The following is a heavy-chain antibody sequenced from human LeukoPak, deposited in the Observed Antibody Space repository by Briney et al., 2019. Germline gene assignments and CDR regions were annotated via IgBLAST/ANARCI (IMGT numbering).Heavy chain of an antibody. Sequence: HGESLKTSCRGSGYRFTTYCIGGVRPMPGKGLEWMGVIYSGDSDSRYIPSFRGQVTISADKSISTAYLQWSSLKASDTAMYFCARHGGSYDSPYDYWGQATLVTVSS. J-gene: IGHJ4*02. CDR1: GYRFTTYC. CDR2: IYSGDSDS. D-gene: IGHD5-12*01. CDR3: ARHGGSYDSPYDY. V-gene: IGHV5-51*01.